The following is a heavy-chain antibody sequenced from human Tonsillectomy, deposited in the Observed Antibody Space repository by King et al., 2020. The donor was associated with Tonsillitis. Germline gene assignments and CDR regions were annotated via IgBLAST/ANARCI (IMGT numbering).Heavy chain of an antibody. CDR1: GFTFSNYG. D-gene: IGHD3-9*01. CDR2: IAYDASYE. V-gene: IGHV3-30*18. Sequence: VQLVESGGGVVQPGRSLRLSCAASGFTFSNYGMHWVRQAPGKGLEWVALIAYDASYENYADSVKGRFAISRDNSKNTLYLEMNSLRVEDTALYYCAKDGIDFSDWYFDLWGRGTLVTVSS. CDR3: AKDGIDFSDWYFDL. J-gene: IGHJ2*01.